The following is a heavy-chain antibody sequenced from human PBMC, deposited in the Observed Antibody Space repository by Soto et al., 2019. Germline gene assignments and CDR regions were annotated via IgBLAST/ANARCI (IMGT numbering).Heavy chain of an antibody. CDR1: GGSISSYY. Sequence: SETLSLTCTVSGGSISSYYWSWIRQPPGKGLEWIGYIYYSGSTNYNPSLKSRVTISVDTSKNQFSLKLSSVTAADTAVYYCASSGSGRTLNNDYWGQGTLVTVSS. CDR2: IYYSGST. CDR3: ASSGSGRTLNNDY. V-gene: IGHV4-59*01. J-gene: IGHJ4*02. D-gene: IGHD3-10*01.